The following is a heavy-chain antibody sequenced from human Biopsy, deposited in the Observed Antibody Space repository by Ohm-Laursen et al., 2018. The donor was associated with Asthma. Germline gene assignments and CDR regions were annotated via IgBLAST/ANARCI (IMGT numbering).Heavy chain of an antibody. CDR3: ARCQVGYSSGWSLLLKKIYYSGMDV. J-gene: IGHJ6*02. Sequence: VKISCKTPGGTFSNFAISWVRQAPGQGLEWLGGIMTVFGTTNYAQKFQGRVTITADESTSTAYMEVTSLRSEDTAIYYCARCQVGYSSGWSLLLKKIYYSGMDVWGQGTAVTVSS. CDR1: GGTFSNFA. V-gene: IGHV1-69*13. CDR2: IMTVFGTT. D-gene: IGHD6-19*01.